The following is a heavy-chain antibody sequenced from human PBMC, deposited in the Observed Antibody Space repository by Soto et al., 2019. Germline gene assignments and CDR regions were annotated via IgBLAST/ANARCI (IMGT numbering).Heavy chain of an antibody. CDR1: GFTFSSYG. Sequence: GGSLRLSCAASGFTFSSYGMHWVRQAPGKGLEWVAVIWYDGSNKYYADSVKGRFTISRDNSKNSLYLQMNSLGVEDTAVYYCARDRGYDAHDYYYNAMDVWGQGTTVTVSS. J-gene: IGHJ6*02. V-gene: IGHV3-33*01. D-gene: IGHD2-15*01. CDR3: ARDRGYDAHDYYYNAMDV. CDR2: IWYDGSNK.